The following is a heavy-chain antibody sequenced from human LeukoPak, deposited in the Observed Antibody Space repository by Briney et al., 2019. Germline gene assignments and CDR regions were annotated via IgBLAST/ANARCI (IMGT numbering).Heavy chain of an antibody. Sequence: PGRSLRLSCAASGFTFSSYGMHWVRQAPGKGLEWVAVIWYDGSNKYYADSVKGRFTISRDNSKNTLYLQMNSLRAEDTAVYYCARGASYASGPYYFDYWGQGTLVTVSS. V-gene: IGHV3-33*01. D-gene: IGHD2-8*01. CDR2: IWYDGSNK. CDR1: GFTFSSYG. J-gene: IGHJ4*02. CDR3: ARGASYASGPYYFDY.